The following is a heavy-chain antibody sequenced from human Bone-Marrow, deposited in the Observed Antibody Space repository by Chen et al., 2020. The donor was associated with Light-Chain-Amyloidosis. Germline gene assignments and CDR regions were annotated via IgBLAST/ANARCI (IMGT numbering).Heavy chain of an antibody. V-gene: IGHV1-69*01. D-gene: IGHD2-8*01. J-gene: IGHJ6*02. CDR3: ARDRGRYCTNGVCYIPPVAGNYYYYGMDV. CDR2: IIPIFGTA. Sequence: QVQLVQSGAEVKKPGSSVTVSCKASGGTFSSYAISWVRQAPGQGLEWMGGIIPIFGTANYAQKFQGRVTITADESTSTAYMELSSLRSEDTAVYYCARDRGRYCTNGVCYIPPVAGNYYYYGMDVWGQGTTVTVSS. CDR1: GGTFSSYA.